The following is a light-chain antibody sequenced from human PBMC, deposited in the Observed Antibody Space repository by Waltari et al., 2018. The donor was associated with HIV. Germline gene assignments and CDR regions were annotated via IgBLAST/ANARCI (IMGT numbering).Light chain of an antibody. V-gene: IGLV3-27*01. CDR2: KDT. Sequence: SYELTQPSSVSVSPGQTARITCSGDVLAQQYVRWFQQKPGQAPVLLIFKDTEAPSGIPERFSGSSSGTTVTLTISGAHVEDEADYYCYCAADNNLIFGGGTKLTVL. CDR3: YCAADNNLI. CDR1: VLAQQY. J-gene: IGLJ2*01.